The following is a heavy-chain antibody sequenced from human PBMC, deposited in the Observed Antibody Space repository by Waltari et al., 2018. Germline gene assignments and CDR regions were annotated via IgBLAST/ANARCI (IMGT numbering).Heavy chain of an antibody. V-gene: IGHV3-48*04. J-gene: IGHJ3*02. D-gene: IGHD3-16*01. CDR3: AKGRGLASSAFDI. CDR1: GGSISSSY. Sequence: VQLQESGPGLVKPSETLSLTCTVSGGSISSSYWSWVRQAPGKGLEWVSYISSSSSTIDYADSVKGRFTISRDNAKNSLYLQMNSLRAEDTAVYYCAKGRGLASSAFDIWGQGTMVTVSS. CDR2: ISSSSSTI.